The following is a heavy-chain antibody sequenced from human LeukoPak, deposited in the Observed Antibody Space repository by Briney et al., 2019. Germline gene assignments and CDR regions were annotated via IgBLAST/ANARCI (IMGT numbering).Heavy chain of an antibody. J-gene: IGHJ4*02. CDR1: GLSFSNYA. CDR2: IGGTGGNI. Sequence: GGSLRLSCAPSGLSFSNYAMYWVRQAQGKGLEWVAAIGGTGGNILYRDSVKGRFTISRDNSKNTLYLHMNSLRADDTAMYYCVRDDYSYRLDVWGQGTLVTVSS. V-gene: IGHV3-23*01. D-gene: IGHD2-21*01. CDR3: VRDDYSYRLDV.